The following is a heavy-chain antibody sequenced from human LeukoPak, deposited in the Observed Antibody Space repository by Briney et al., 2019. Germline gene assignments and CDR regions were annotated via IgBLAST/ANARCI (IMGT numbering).Heavy chain of an antibody. CDR3: ARVDRYTSGWYLNWYFDL. CDR1: GGSISSYY. D-gene: IGHD6-19*01. CDR2: IYYSGST. V-gene: IGHV4-59*01. Sequence: SETLSLTCTVSGGSISSYYWSWIWQRPGKGLEWIGYIYYSGSTNYNPPLKSRVTISVDTSKNQFSLKLTSVTAADTAVYYCARVDRYTSGWYLNWYFDLWGRGTLVTVSS. J-gene: IGHJ2*01.